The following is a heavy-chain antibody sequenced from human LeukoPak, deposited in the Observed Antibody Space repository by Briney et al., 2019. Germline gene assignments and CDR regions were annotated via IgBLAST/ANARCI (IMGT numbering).Heavy chain of an antibody. CDR1: GFTFSSYW. CDR3: ARDLRGIVVVTAIDH. D-gene: IGHD2-21*02. CDR2: VNTDGSST. J-gene: IGHJ4*02. V-gene: IGHV3-74*01. Sequence: GGSLRLSCAASGFTFSSYWMHWVRQAPGKGLVWVSRVNTDGSSTTYADSVKGRFTISRDNAKNTLYLQMNSLRAEDTAVYYCARDLRGIVVVTAIDHWGQGTLVTVSS.